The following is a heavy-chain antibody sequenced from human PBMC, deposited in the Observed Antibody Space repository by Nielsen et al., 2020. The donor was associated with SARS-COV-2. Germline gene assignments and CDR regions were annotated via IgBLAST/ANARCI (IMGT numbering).Heavy chain of an antibody. V-gene: IGHV1-3*01. J-gene: IGHJ6*03. Sequence: ASVKVSCKASGYTFTSYAMHWVRQAPGQRLEWMGWINAGNGNTKYSQKFQGRVTITRDTSASTAYMELSSLRSEDTAVYYCARGRRYCSSTSRYTYYYYYMDVWGKGTTVTVSS. D-gene: IGHD2-2*02. CDR3: ARGRRYCSSTSRYTYYYYYMDV. CDR1: GYTFTSYA. CDR2: INAGNGNT.